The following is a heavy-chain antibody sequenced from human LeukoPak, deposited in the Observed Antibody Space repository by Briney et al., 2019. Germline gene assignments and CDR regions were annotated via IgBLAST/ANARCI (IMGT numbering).Heavy chain of an antibody. CDR3: ARSYRTYDY. CDR2: ISSSGSTI. V-gene: IGHV3-11*04. CDR1: GFTFRDYY. Sequence: GGSLRLSCAASGFTFRDYYMSWIRQAPGKGLEWVSYISSSGSTIYYADSVKGRFTSSRDNSKNTLYLQMNSLRAEDTAVYYCARSYRTYDYWGQGTLVTVSS. D-gene: IGHD5-18*01. J-gene: IGHJ4*02.